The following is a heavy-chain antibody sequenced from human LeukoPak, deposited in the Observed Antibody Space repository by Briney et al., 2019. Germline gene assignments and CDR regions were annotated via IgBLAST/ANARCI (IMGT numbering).Heavy chain of an antibody. V-gene: IGHV4-59*12. J-gene: IGHJ6*03. D-gene: IGHD3-10*01. CDR3: ARLTKDDSGSYRFGKKKRGYMDV. Sequence: SETLSLTCTVSGASLSSYYWSWIRQPPGNGLEWIGYIYYSGSTNYNPSLKSRVTISVHTSKNQFSLKLSSVTAADTAVYYCARLTKDDSGSYRFGKKKRGYMDVWGKGTTVTISS. CDR2: IYYSGST. CDR1: GASLSSYY.